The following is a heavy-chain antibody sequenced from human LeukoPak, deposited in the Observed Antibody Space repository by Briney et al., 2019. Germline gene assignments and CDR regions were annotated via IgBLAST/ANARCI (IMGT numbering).Heavy chain of an antibody. CDR2: IT. J-gene: IGHJ5*02. Sequence: TSGTLSLTCAVSGGSISSSNWWSWVRQPPGKGLEWIGEITNYNPSLKSRVTISVDKSKNQFSLKLSSVTAADTAVYYCARVGQESYSSSWYDGNWFDPWGQGTLVTVSS. V-gene: IGHV4-4*02. D-gene: IGHD6-13*01. CDR3: ARVGQESYSSSWYDGNWFDP. CDR1: GGSISSSNW.